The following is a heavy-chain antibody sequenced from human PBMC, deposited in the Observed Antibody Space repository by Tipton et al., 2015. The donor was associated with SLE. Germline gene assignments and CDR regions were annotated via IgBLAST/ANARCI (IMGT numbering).Heavy chain of an antibody. Sequence: TLSLTCAVYGGSFSGYYWSWIRQPPGKGLEWIGEIYHSGSTNYNPSLKSRVTISVDKSKNQFSLKLSSVTAADTAVYYCARGHFSFDYWGQGTLVTVSS. CDR2: IYHSGST. V-gene: IGHV4-34*01. CDR1: GGSFSGYY. D-gene: IGHD2/OR15-2a*01. CDR3: ARGHFSFDY. J-gene: IGHJ4*02.